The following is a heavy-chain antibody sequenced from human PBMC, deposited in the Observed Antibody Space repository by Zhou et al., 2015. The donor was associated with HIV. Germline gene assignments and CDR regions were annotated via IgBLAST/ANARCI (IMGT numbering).Heavy chain of an antibody. CDR3: AREGHDSTYSHIHYYYGMDV. CDR2: IIPIFGAS. J-gene: IGHJ6*02. D-gene: IGHD2-15*01. CDR1: GGTFSRYA. V-gene: IGHV1-69*01. Sequence: QVQLVQSGAEVKKPGSSLKVSCKASGGTFSRYAVAWVRQAPGQGLEWMGGIIPIFGASNYAQKFQGRVTITADESTSTAYMELSSLTSEDTAVYYCAREGHDSTYSHIHYYYGMDVWAKGPRSPSP.